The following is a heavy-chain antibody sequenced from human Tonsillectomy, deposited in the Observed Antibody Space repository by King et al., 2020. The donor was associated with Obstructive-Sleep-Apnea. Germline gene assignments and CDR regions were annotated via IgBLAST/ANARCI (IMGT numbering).Heavy chain of an antibody. CDR3: AVHTVVFSGFDY. Sequence: QVQLQESGPGLVKPSETLSLTCTVSSGSISRSSYYWGWIRQPPGKGLGGFGSIYYNGITFYNPSLKSRVTLSIDTSKNRFSLKLSSVTAADTAVYYCAVHTVVFSGFDYWGLGTQVTVSS. CDR1: SGSISRSSYY. V-gene: IGHV4-39*07. D-gene: IGHD4-23*01. CDR2: IYYNGIT. J-gene: IGHJ4*02.